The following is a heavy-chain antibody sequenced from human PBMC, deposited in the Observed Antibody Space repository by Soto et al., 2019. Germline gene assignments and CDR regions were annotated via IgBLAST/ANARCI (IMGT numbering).Heavy chain of an antibody. CDR3: AHRRMVTGEFDY. D-gene: IGHD7-27*01. CDR2: IYWDDDK. CDR1: GFSLSTNGVG. J-gene: IGHJ4*02. Sequence: QITLKESGPTLVNPTQTLTLTCTFSGFSLSTNGVGVGWVRQPPRKALEWLALIYWDDDKGYSPSLKSRLTLTKDTSKNQVVLTMTNMDPVDTATYYCAHRRMVTGEFDYWGQGTLVTVSS. V-gene: IGHV2-5*02.